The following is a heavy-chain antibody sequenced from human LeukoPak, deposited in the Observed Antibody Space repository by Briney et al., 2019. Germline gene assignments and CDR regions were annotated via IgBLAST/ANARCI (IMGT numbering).Heavy chain of an antibody. Sequence: SVKVSCKASGGTFSSYAISWVRQAPGQGLEWMGGIIPIFGTANYAQKFQGRVTITADKSTSTAYMELSSLRSEDTAVYYCARDLPTYRRASYNAFDIWGQGTMVTVSS. D-gene: IGHD3-10*01. V-gene: IGHV1-69*06. CDR2: IIPIFGTA. J-gene: IGHJ3*02. CDR3: ARDLPTYRRASYNAFDI. CDR1: GGTFSSYA.